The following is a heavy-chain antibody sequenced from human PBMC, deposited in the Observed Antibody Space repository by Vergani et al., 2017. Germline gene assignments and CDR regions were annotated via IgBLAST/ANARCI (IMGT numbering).Heavy chain of an antibody. J-gene: IGHJ5*02. D-gene: IGHD3-3*01. CDR2: IWYDGSNK. V-gene: IGHV3-33*01. CDR3: ARDLRLMYNRFDP. Sequence: QVQLVESGGGVVQPGRSLRLSCAASGFTFSSYGMHWVRQAPGKGLEWVAVIWYDGSNKYYADSVKGRFTISRDNSQSTLYLQMNSLRAEDTAMYYCARDLRLMYNRFDPWGQGTLVTVSS. CDR1: GFTFSSYG.